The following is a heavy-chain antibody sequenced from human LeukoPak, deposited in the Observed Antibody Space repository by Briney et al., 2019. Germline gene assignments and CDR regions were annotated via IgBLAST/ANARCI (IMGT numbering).Heavy chain of an antibody. CDR1: GYSISSGYY. CDR3: ARGEVVVVPAAIRFDP. Sequence: KPSETLSLTCAVSGYSISSGYYWGWIRQPPGKGLKWIGSIYHSGSTYYNPSLKSRVTISVDTSKNQFSLKLSSVTAADTAVYYCARGEVVVVPAAIRFDPWGQGTLVTVSS. J-gene: IGHJ5*02. D-gene: IGHD2-2*01. CDR2: IYHSGST. V-gene: IGHV4-38-2*01.